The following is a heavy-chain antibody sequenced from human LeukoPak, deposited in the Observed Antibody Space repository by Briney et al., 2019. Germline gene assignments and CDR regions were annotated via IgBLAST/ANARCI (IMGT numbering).Heavy chain of an antibody. V-gene: IGHV1-2*02. CDR2: INSNSGGT. Sequence: ASVKVSCTASGYIFTGYYIHWVRQAPCQGVEWMGWINSNSGGTNYAPKFQGGVTMTRDTSINAAYVELSRLRFDDTAVYYCVRGRGLYDNSGYLETLDYWGQGTLVTGST. CDR3: VRGRGLYDNSGYLETLDY. D-gene: IGHD3-22*01. J-gene: IGHJ4*02. CDR1: GYIFTGYY.